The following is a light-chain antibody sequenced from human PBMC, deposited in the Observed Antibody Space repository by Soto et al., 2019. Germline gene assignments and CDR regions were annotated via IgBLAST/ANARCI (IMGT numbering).Light chain of an antibody. CDR3: QQYNGYSRA. V-gene: IGKV1-5*03. CDR1: QSISDW. Sequence: DIQMTQSPSTLSASIGDRVTSTCRASQSISDWLAWYQQKPGKAPKLLIYRASTLESGVPSRFRGSGSGTEFTLTISSLQPDDFATYYCQQYNGYSRAFGQGTKVEIK. J-gene: IGKJ1*01. CDR2: RAS.